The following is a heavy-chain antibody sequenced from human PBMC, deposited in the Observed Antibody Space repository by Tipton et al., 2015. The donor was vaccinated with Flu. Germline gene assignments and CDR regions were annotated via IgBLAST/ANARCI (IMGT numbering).Heavy chain of an antibody. J-gene: IGHJ6*03. V-gene: IGHV4-39*07. D-gene: IGHD3-10*01. Sequence: LRLSCTVSGGSISSSRYYWGWIRQPPGKGLEWIGSIYHSGTAYYNPSLKSRVTISVDTSKNQISLKLSSVTAADTAVYYCARYPESNYHWFGPWGKGTKGSVS. CDR2: IYHSGTA. CDR3: ARYPESNYHWFGP. CDR1: GGSISSSRYY.